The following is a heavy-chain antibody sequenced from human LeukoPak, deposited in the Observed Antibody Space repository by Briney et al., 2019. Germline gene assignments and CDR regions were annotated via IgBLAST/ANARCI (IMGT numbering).Heavy chain of an antibody. CDR1: GFTFSSYG. CDR3: AKDGTPGDY. J-gene: IGHJ4*02. CDR2: IWYDGSNK. D-gene: IGHD2-15*01. V-gene: IGHV3-33*06. Sequence: GGSLRLSCAASGFTFSSYGMHWVRQAPGKGLEWVAVIWYDGSNKYYADSVKGRFTISRDNPKNTLYLQMSGLRADDTAVYYCAKDGTPGDYWGQGTRVTVSS.